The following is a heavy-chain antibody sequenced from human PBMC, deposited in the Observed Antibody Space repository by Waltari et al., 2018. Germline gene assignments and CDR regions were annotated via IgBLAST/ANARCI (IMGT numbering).Heavy chain of an antibody. CDR3: ASREGQLDT. CDR1: GGSISSYY. Sequence: QVQLQELGPGLVKPSETLSLTCTVAGGSISSYYWSWIRQPPGKGLEWIGCIYYSGSTNYNPSLKSRLTISVDTSKTQFSLKLSSVTAADTAVYYCASREGQLDTWGQGTLVTVSS. CDR2: IYYSGST. D-gene: IGHD6-13*01. J-gene: IGHJ5*02. V-gene: IGHV4-59*01.